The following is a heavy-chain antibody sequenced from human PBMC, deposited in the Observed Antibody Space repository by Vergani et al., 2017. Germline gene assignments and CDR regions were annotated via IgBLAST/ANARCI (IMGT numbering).Heavy chain of an antibody. CDR2: IYPGDSDT. V-gene: IGHV5-51*01. J-gene: IGHJ3*02. CDR3: ARVDYYGAGSYTSRAFDI. CDR1: GYSFTSYW. Sequence: EVQLVQSGAEVKKPGESLKISCKGSGYSFTSYWIGWVRQMPGKGLEWMGIIYPGDSDTRYSPSFQGQVTISADKSISTAYLQWSSLKASDTAMYYCARVDYYGAGSYTSRAFDIGGQGTMVTVSS. D-gene: IGHD3-10*01.